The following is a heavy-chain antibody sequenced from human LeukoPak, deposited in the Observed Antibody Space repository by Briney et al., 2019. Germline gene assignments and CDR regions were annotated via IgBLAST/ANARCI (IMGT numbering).Heavy chain of an antibody. CDR3: VSFYETY. V-gene: IGHV3-7*01. J-gene: IGHJ4*02. D-gene: IGHD2/OR15-2a*01. CDR1: GFTFSSYW. Sequence: GGSLRLSCTASGFTFSSYWMSWVRQAPGKGLEWVANIKQDGGEKYYVDSVKGRFTISKDNAKNTVYLQMNSLRAEDTAVYYCVSFYETYWGRGTLVTVSS. CDR2: IKQDGGEK.